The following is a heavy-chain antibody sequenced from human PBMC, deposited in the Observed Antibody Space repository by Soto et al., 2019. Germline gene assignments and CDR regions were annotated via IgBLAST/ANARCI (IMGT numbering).Heavy chain of an antibody. J-gene: IGHJ4*02. D-gene: IGHD5-12*01. CDR2: VHYSGST. V-gene: IGHV4-39*01. Sequence: SETLSLTCAVSGDSISSASAYWGWIRQPPGKGPEWIGSVHYSGSTYHNPSLKSRVTISVDTSKNQFSLTLSSVTAADTAVYYCVTSGYDFDFDYWGQGTLVTVS. CDR3: VTSGYDFDFDY. CDR1: GDSISSASAY.